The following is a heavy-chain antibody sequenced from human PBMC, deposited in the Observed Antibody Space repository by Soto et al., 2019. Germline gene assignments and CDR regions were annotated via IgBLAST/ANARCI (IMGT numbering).Heavy chain of an antibody. V-gene: IGHV3-23*01. CDR1: GFTFSSYA. J-gene: IGHJ6*02. Sequence: EVQLLESGGGLVQPGGSLRLSCAASGFTFSSYAMSWVRQAPGKGLEWVSDISGTGGTTYYADSVKGRFTISRDNSKPTLSLQMNSLRADDTALYYCAKGDYYYGMDVWGQGTTVTVSS. CDR3: AKGDYYYGMDV. CDR2: ISGTGGTT.